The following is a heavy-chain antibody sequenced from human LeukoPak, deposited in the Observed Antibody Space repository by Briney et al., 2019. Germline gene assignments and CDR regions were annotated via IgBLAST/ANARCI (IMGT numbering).Heavy chain of an antibody. Sequence: GGSLRLSCAASGFTFRNYGMHWVRQAPGKGLEWVAIIYYDGTNKYYTDSVKGRFTISRDDSKNTLYLQMNSLRAEDTAVYYCAKGLRYSGNWGQGTLVTVSS. D-gene: IGHD3-9*01. CDR3: AKGLRYSGN. CDR1: GFTFRNYG. J-gene: IGHJ4*02. V-gene: IGHV3-33*06. CDR2: IYYDGTNK.